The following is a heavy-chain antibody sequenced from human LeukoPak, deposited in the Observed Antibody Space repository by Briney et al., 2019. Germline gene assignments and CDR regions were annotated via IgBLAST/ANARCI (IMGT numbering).Heavy chain of an antibody. D-gene: IGHD3-10*01. CDR1: GFTFSSDA. V-gene: IGHV3-23*01. J-gene: IGHJ4*02. CDR3: AKSAAHYYGSGTATDY. Sequence: GGSLRLSCAASGFTFSSDAMSWVRQAPGKGLEWVSAISGSGGSTYYADSVKGRFTISRDNSKNTLYLQMNSLRAEDTAVYYCAKSAAHYYGSGTATDYWGQGTLVTVSS. CDR2: ISGSGGST.